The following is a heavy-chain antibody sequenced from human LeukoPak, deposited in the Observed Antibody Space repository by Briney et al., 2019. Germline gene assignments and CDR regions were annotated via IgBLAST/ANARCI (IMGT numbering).Heavy chain of an antibody. CDR2: ISYDGSNK. D-gene: IGHD3-10*01. J-gene: IGHJ4*02. Sequence: PGGSLRLSCAASGFTFSSYGMHWVRQAPGKGLEWVAVISYDGSNKYYADSVKGRFTISRDNSKNTLYLQMNSLRAEDTAVYYCAKVSSFGDLSFGYFDYWGQGTLVTVSS. CDR1: GFTFSSYG. CDR3: AKVSSFGDLSFGYFDY. V-gene: IGHV3-30*18.